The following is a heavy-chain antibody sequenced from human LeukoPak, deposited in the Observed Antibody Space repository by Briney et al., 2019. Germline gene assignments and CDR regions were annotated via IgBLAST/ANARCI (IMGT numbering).Heavy chain of an antibody. CDR1: GGSISSSSYY. CDR2: IYYSGST. CDR3: ATYIGYGVPFDY. Sequence: PSETLSLTCTVSGGSISSSSYYWGWIRQPPGKGLEWIGSIYYSGSTYYNPSLKSRVTISVDTSKNQFSLKLSSVTAADTAVYYCATYIGYGVPFDYWGQGTLVTVSS. V-gene: IGHV4-39*07. D-gene: IGHD4-17*01. J-gene: IGHJ4*02.